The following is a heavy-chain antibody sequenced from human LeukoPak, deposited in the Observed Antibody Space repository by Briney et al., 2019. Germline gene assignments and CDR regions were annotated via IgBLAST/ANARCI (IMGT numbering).Heavy chain of an antibody. J-gene: IGHJ4*02. V-gene: IGHV3-7*01. CDR2: IKQDGSEK. D-gene: IGHD3-22*01. CDR3: ARDLLVGGSGYHY. Sequence: PGGWLRLSCAASGFTFSSYWMSWVRQAPGKGLEWVANIKQDGSEKYYVDSVKGRFTISRDNAKNSLYLQMNSLRAEDTAVYYCARDLLVGGSGYHYWGQGTLVTVSS. CDR1: GFTFSSYW.